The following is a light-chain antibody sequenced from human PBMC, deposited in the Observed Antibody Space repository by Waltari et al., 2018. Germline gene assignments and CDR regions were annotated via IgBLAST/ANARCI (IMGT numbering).Light chain of an antibody. CDR3: QQYNSYHT. V-gene: IGKV1-5*03. CDR2: KAS. Sequence: DIQMTQSPSTLSASVGDRIPITCRASQSISTWLAWYQQKPGKAPKLLIDKASNLESGVPSRFSGSGSGTEFTLTISSLQPDDFATYYCQQYNSYHTFGQGTKLEIK. CDR1: QSISTW. J-gene: IGKJ2*01.